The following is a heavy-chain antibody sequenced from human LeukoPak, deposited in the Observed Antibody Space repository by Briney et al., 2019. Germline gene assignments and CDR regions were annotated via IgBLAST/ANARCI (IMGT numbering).Heavy chain of an antibody. J-gene: IGHJ4*02. V-gene: IGHV3-74*01. Sequence: PGWSLRLSCAASGFTFTDYWMHWVRQAPATGLVWVSRIKSDGSTTNYADSVKGRFTISRDNAKNTLYLQMNSLRAKDTAVYYCAQELKIGHWGQGTLVTVSS. D-gene: IGHD2-21*01. CDR1: GFTFTDYW. CDR3: AQELKIGH. CDR2: IKSDGSTT.